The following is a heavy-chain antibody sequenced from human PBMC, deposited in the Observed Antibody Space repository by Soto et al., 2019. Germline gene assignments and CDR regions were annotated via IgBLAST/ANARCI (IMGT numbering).Heavy chain of an antibody. Sequence: GGSRRLSCAASGFTFSSYAMSWVRQAPGKGLEWVSAISGSGGSTYYADSVKGRFTISRDNSKNTLYLLMNSLRAEDTAVYYGAKDARQLVQVWFDYWGQGTLVTVSS. CDR3: AKDARQLVQVWFDY. D-gene: IGHD6-13*01. CDR1: GFTFSSYA. V-gene: IGHV3-23*01. CDR2: ISGSGGST. J-gene: IGHJ4*02.